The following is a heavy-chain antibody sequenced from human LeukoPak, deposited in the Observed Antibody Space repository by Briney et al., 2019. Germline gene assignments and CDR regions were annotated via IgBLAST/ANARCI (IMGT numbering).Heavy chain of an antibody. CDR2: IYYSGST. Sequence: SETLSLTCAVYGGSFSGYYWSWIRQPPGKGLEWIGYIYYSGSTNYNPSLKSRVTISVDTSKNQFSLKLSSVTAADTAVYYCARGGVAAAGNPLYYYYYMDVWGKGTTVTISS. J-gene: IGHJ6*03. CDR3: ARGGVAAAGNPLYYYYYMDV. CDR1: GGSFSGYY. V-gene: IGHV4-59*01. D-gene: IGHD6-13*01.